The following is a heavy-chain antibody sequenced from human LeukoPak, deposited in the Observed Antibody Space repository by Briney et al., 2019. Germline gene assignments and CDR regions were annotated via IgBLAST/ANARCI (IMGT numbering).Heavy chain of an antibody. J-gene: IGHJ4*02. CDR3: AKLRWPEGDRSSFDY. CDR2: VCPADSRT. V-gene: IGHV5-51*01. Sequence: GESLKISCQGSGYTFTSYRISWVRQMPGKGLEWMGVVCPADSRTIYSPSFQGQVTITADKSISAAYLQWSSLKASDTALYYCAKLRWPEGDRSSFDYWGQGTLVTVSS. CDR1: GYTFTSYR. D-gene: IGHD4-23*01.